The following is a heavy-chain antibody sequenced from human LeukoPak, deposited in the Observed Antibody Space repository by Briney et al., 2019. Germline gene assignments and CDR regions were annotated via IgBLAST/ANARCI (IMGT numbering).Heavy chain of an antibody. CDR3: AKEPTPGGAFYFDS. D-gene: IGHD3-10*01. V-gene: IGHV3-23*01. Sequence: PGGSLRLSRAASGFTFGSYAMSWVRQAPGKGLEWVSTISDSGGTTYFADSVKGRFTISRDNSKNTLYLQMNSLRAEDTALYYCAKEPTPGGAFYFDSWGQGTLVTVSS. CDR2: ISDSGGTT. J-gene: IGHJ4*02. CDR1: GFTFGSYA.